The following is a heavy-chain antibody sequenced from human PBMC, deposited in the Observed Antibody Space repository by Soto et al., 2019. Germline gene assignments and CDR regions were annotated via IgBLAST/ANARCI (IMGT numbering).Heavy chain of an antibody. CDR2: IDIAGNT. V-gene: IGHV3-13*01. D-gene: IGHD3-10*01. Sequence: EVQLVESGGGLVQPGGSLRLSCAASGFTFSSYDMHWVRQATGKGLEWVSAIDIAGNTYYPVSVRGRFTISRENAKNSLYLQINTLRAGDTAVYYLAREGERGSGDSVDALDVWGQWTLVTVSS. J-gene: IGHJ3*01. CDR3: AREGERGSGDSVDALDV. CDR1: GFTFSSYD.